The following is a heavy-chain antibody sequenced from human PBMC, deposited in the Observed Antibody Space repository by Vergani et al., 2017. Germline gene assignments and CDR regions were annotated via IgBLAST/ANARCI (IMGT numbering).Heavy chain of an antibody. CDR2: IWYDGSNK. Sequence: QVQLVESGGGVVQPGRSLRLSCAASGFTFSSYGMHWVRQAPGKGLEWVAVIWYDGSNKYYADSVKGRFTISRDNSKNTLYLQMNSLRAEETAVYYCARVDLVGCSSTSCYTTWFDPWGQGTLVTVSS. J-gene: IGHJ5*02. D-gene: IGHD2-2*01. CDR1: GFTFSSYG. CDR3: ARVDLVGCSSTSCYTTWFDP. V-gene: IGHV3-33*01.